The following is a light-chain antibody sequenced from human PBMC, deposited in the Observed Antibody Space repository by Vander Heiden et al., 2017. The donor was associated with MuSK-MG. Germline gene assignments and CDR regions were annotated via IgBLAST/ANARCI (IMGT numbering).Light chain of an antibody. CDR1: SSDVGNDNY. Sequence: QSALTQPPSASGSLGQSVTISCTGTSSDVGNDNYVSWYQQHPGKAPTLMIYEVNRRPSGVPDRFSGSKSGNTAALTVSGLQAEDEADYYCSSYAGNNKLVFGGGTKLTVL. J-gene: IGLJ2*01. CDR2: EVN. V-gene: IGLV2-8*01. CDR3: SSYAGNNKLV.